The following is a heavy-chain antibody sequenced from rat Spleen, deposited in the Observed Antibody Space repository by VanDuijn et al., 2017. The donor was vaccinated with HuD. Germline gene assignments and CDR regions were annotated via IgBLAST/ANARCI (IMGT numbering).Heavy chain of an antibody. D-gene: IGHD1-11*01. CDR1: GFSLTSNG. J-gene: IGHJ4*01. Sequence: QVQLKESGPGLVQPSQTLSLTCTVSGFSLTSNGVTWVRQPPGKGLEWIAAISSGGSTYCISALKSRLSISRDTSKSQVFLKMNSLQTEDTAIYFCARARGGYSGMDAWGQGASVTVSS. V-gene: IGHV2S12*01. CDR2: ISSGGST. CDR3: ARARGGYSGMDA.